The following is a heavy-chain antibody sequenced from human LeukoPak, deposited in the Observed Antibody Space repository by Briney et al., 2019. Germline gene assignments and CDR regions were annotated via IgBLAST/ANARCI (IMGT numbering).Heavy chain of an antibody. V-gene: IGHV3-30-3*01. CDR2: ISYDGSNK. D-gene: IGHD3-16*01. Sequence: PGGSLRLSCAVSGFTFTNHALHWVRQAPGKGLEWVAVISYDGSNKHYTESVKGRFTISRDNSENTLYLQMNSLRAEDTAVYYCARDPFLGVYFGETYFAYWGQGTLVTVSS. CDR1: GFTFTNHA. J-gene: IGHJ4*02. CDR3: ARDPFLGVYFGETYFAY.